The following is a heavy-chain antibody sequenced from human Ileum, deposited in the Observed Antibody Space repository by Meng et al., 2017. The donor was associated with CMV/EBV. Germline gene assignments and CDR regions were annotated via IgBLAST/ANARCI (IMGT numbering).Heavy chain of an antibody. CDR3: ARDPHSWTGVFEY. D-gene: IGHD1-26*01. V-gene: IGHV1-2*02. J-gene: IGHJ4*02. CDR2: INPRSGAR. Sequence: ASVKVTCKASGYTFTGYYIHWVRQAPGQGLEWMGWINPRSGARNYAQSLQGRVTLTRNTSINTAFMDLTSLTSDDTAVYYCARDPHSWTGVFEYWAQGTLVTVSS. CDR1: GYTFTGYY.